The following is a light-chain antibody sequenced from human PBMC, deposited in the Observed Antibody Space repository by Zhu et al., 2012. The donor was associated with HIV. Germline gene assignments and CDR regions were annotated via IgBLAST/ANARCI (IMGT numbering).Light chain of an antibody. Sequence: EIVMTQSPVTLSVSPGERATLSCRASQSISSNLAWYQQRPGQAPRLLIYGASTRATGIPARFSGSGSGTEFTLTISSMHSEDSAVYYCQQYNNWPPLTFGGGTKVEIK. V-gene: IGKV3-15*01. CDR1: QSISSN. J-gene: IGKJ4*01. CDR3: QQYNNWPPLT. CDR2: GAS.